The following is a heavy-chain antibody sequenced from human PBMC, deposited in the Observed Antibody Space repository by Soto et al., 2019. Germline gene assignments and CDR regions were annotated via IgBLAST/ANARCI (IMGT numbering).Heavy chain of an antibody. CDR2: INHSGST. CDR1: GGSFSGYY. J-gene: IGHJ5*02. D-gene: IGHD5-18*01. CDR3: ARGGIQLWLKT. V-gene: IGHV4-34*01. Sequence: SETLSLTCAVYGGSFSGYYWSWIRQPPGKGLEWIGEINHSGSTNYNPSLKSRVTISVDTSKNQFSLKLSSVTATDTAVYYCARGGIQLWLKTWGQGTLVTVSS.